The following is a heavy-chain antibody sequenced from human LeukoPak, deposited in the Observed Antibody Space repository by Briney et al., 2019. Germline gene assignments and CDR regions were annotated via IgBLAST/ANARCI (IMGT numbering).Heavy chain of an antibody. Sequence: PGGSLRLSCAASGFTFSNYNMNWVRQAPGKGLEWVSYISSSGSTIYYADSVKGRFTISRDNAKNSLYLQMNSLRAEDTAVYYCAVSGWYRGDAFDIWGQGTMVTVSS. CDR3: AVSGWYRGDAFDI. CDR2: ISSSGSTI. V-gene: IGHV3-48*04. J-gene: IGHJ3*02. D-gene: IGHD6-19*01. CDR1: GFTFSNYN.